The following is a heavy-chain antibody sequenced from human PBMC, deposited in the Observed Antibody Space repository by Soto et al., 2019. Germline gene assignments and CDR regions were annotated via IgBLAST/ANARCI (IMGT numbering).Heavy chain of an antibody. CDR3: GREGQQHAQEEYYQFNGRDV. D-gene: IGHD6-13*01. Sequence: QFQLVQSGAEVKKPGASVRVSCKASGYNFTRFGITWVRQAPGQGLEWMGWMGAHSGHRRQAPRFQGRLTMTTDASLSTDYIDLRSLRSDDTALYYCGREGQQHAQEEYYQFNGRDVWGQGTMVIVSS. V-gene: IGHV1-18*01. CDR2: MGAHSGHR. CDR1: GYNFTRFG. J-gene: IGHJ6*02.